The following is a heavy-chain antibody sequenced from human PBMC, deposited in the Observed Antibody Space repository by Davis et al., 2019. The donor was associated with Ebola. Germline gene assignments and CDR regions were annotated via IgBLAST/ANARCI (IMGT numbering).Heavy chain of an antibody. Sequence: ASVKVSCKASGYTFISWVRQAPGQGLEWMGWISAYKGNTNYAQKLQGRVTMTTDTSTSTAYMELRSLRSDDTAVYYCASRASGWYGWEMDVWGQGTTVTVSS. CDR2: ISAYKGNT. V-gene: IGHV1-18*01. CDR1: GYTF. CDR3: ASRASGWYGWEMDV. D-gene: IGHD6-19*01. J-gene: IGHJ6*02.